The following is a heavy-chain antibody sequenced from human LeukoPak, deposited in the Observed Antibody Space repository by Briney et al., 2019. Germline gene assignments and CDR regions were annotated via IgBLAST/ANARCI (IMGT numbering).Heavy chain of an antibody. CDR3: ARDLSDSGYDYYFDY. Sequence: PSETLSLTCAVYGGSFSGYYWSWIRQPPGKGLEWIGYIYYSGSTNYNPSLKSRVTISVDTSKNQFSLKLSSVTAADTAVYYCARDLSDSGYDYYFDYWGQGTLVTVSS. V-gene: IGHV4-59*01. CDR1: GGSFSGYY. D-gene: IGHD5-12*01. J-gene: IGHJ4*02. CDR2: IYYSGST.